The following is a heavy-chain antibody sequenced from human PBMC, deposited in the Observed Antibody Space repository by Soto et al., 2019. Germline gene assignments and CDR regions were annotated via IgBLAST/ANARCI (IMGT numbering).Heavy chain of an antibody. D-gene: IGHD3-10*01. J-gene: IGHJ4*02. CDR2: IKPDGSEK. Sequence: GGSLRLSCAASAFTFRNYWMVWVRQAPGKGLEWVANIKPDGSEKYYVDSVKGRFTISRDNARKSLYLQMNSLRAEDTAVYYCVRDAHRGGDFDYWGQGTLVTVSS. CDR3: VRDAHRGGDFDY. V-gene: IGHV3-7*04. CDR1: AFTFRNYW.